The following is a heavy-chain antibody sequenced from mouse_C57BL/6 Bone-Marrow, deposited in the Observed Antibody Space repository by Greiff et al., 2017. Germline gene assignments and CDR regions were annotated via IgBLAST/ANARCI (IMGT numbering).Heavy chain of an antibody. V-gene: IGHV7-3*01. J-gene: IGHJ2*01. CDR2: IRNKANGYTT. D-gene: IGHD1-1*01. CDR1: GFTFTDYY. Sequence: DVKLVESGGGLVQPGGSLSLSCAASGFTFTDYYMSWVRQPPGKALEWLGFIRNKANGYTTEYSASVKGRFTISRDNSQSILYLQMNALRAEDSATYYCARYRGTTVDYWSQGTTLTVSS. CDR3: ARYRGTTVDY.